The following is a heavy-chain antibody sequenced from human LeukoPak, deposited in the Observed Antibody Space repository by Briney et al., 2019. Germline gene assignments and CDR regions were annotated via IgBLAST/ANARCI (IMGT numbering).Heavy chain of an antibody. CDR3: AKDRVVPADYAFDI. D-gene: IGHD2-2*01. CDR2: ISSSSSYI. CDR1: GFTFSSYS. J-gene: IGHJ3*02. Sequence: GGSLRLSCAASGFTFSSYSMNWVRQAPGKGLEWVSSISSSSSYIYYADSVKGRFTISRDNAKNSLYLQMNSLRAEDTAVYYCAKDRVVPADYAFDIWGQGTMVTVSS. V-gene: IGHV3-21*01.